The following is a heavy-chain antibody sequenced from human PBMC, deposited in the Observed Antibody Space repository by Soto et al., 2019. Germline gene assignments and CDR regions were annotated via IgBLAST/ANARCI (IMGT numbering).Heavy chain of an antibody. Sequence: GVSLRISCMDTGYSCTSYWISWVRQRPGKGLEWMGRIDPSDSYTNYSPSFQGHVTISADKSISTAYLQWSSLKASDTAMYYCAKLAVAGYYYYGMDVWGQGTTVTVSS. CDR3: AKLAVAGYYYYGMDV. V-gene: IGHV5-10-1*01. CDR1: GYSCTSYW. CDR2: IDPSDSYT. J-gene: IGHJ6*02. D-gene: IGHD6-19*01.